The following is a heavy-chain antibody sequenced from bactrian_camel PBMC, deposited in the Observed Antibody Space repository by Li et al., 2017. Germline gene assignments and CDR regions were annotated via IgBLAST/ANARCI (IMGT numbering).Heavy chain of an antibody. V-gene: IGHV3S1*01. J-gene: IGHJ4*01. CDR2: MISTGGRT. CDR3: ATAPATFAYILYNY. D-gene: IGHD2*01. Sequence: HVQLVESGGELVQPGGSLRLSCAASGFPFSTYGYDIHWVRQAPGKGLEWVSVMISTGGRTYYADSVKGRFTISKDSAENTLYLQMNSLKSEDTAQYYCATAPATFAYILYNYWGQGTQVTVS. CDR1: GFPFSTYGYD.